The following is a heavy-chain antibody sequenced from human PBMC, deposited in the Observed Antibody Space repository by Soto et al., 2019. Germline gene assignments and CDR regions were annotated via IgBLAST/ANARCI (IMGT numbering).Heavy chain of an antibody. Sequence: QVQLQESGPGLVKPSETLSLSCIVSGGSINTYYWNWIRQPAGKGLEWIGRIYSSGATNYNPSLKSLVTKSVDTSENHFSLRLSSVTPADTAVYYCAREHKVVNDFEFWGQGILVTVSS. J-gene: IGHJ4*02. CDR3: AREHKVVNDFEF. V-gene: IGHV4-4*07. CDR1: GGSINTYY. CDR2: IYSSGAT. D-gene: IGHD2-15*01.